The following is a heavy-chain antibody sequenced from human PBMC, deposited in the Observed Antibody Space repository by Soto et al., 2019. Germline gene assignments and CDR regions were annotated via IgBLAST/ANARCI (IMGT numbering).Heavy chain of an antibody. Sequence: GGSMRLSCAASGFTFSSYSMNWVRQNTGKGLEWVSSISSSSSSTYYADSVKGRFTISRDNAKNTLYLQMNSLRAEDTAVYYYAKDRRGSGSYENYYYYGMDVWGQGTTVTVSS. V-gene: IGHV3-48*01. D-gene: IGHD3-10*01. J-gene: IGHJ6*02. CDR1: GFTFSSYS. CDR3: AKDRRGSGSYENYYYYGMDV. CDR2: ISSSSSST.